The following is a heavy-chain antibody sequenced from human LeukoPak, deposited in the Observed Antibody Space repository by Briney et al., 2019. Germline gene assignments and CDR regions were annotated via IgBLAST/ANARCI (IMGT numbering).Heavy chain of an antibody. CDR1: GFTFSSYG. J-gene: IGHJ4*02. D-gene: IGHD4-17*01. Sequence: GGSLRLSCAASGFTFSSYGMHWVRQAPGKGLEWVAVISYDGSNKYYADSVKGRFTISRDNSKNTLYLQMNSLRTEDTAVYYCAKDDYGDYLDYWGQGTLVTVSS. CDR2: ISYDGSNK. V-gene: IGHV3-30*18. CDR3: AKDDYGDYLDY.